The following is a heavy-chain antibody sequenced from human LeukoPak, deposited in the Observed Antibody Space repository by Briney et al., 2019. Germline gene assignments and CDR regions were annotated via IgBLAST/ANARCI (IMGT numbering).Heavy chain of an antibody. J-gene: IGHJ4*02. Sequence: PGGSLRLSCAASGFTFSSYAMHWVRQAPGKGLEWVAVISYDGSNKYYADSVKGRLTISRDNSKNTLYLQMNSLRAEDTAVYYCARDSRYYYDSSGSFYFDYWGQGTLVTVSS. CDR1: GFTFSSYA. D-gene: IGHD3-22*01. CDR3: ARDSRYYYDSSGSFYFDY. CDR2: ISYDGSNK. V-gene: IGHV3-30-3*01.